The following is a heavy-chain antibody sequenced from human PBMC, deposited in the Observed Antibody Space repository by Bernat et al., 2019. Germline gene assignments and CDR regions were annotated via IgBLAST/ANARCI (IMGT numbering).Heavy chain of an antibody. Sequence: QVQLQESGPGLVKPSETLSLTCAVSGYSISSGYYWGWIRQPPGKGLEWIGSSYHSGCTYYNPSLKSRVTISVDTSTNQFSLKLSSVTAADTAVYYCARDRDIVVVPAAMLGWFDPWGQGTLVTVSS. V-gene: IGHV4-38-2*02. D-gene: IGHD2-2*01. J-gene: IGHJ5*02. CDR3: ARDRDIVVVPAAMLGWFDP. CDR1: GYSISSGYY. CDR2: SYHSGCT.